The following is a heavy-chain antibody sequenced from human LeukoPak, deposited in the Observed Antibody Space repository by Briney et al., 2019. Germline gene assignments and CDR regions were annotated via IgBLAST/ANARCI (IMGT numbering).Heavy chain of an antibody. Sequence: SETLSLTCSVSGDSVTGNYWNWLRQSPGKGLEWIGYGYSSGSSHYNPSLKSRVTISIDRAKNQLSLNLISVTAADTAVYYCAREPSSGNFLDFWGQGTLVTVSS. J-gene: IGHJ4*02. D-gene: IGHD1-26*01. CDR2: GYSSGSS. V-gene: IGHV4-59*02. CDR3: AREPSSGNFLDF. CDR1: GDSVTGNY.